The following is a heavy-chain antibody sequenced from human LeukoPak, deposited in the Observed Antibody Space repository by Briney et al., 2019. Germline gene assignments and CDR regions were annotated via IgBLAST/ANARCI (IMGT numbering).Heavy chain of an antibody. Sequence: SETLSLTCGVSGYSISSGYYWGWIRPTPGKGLEWIGSIYHSGTTYYNPSLKSRVTISIDTSKNQFSLRLGSVTAADTAVYYCVRGLGRPMQVWSRESGNCFDPWGQGTLVTVSS. V-gene: IGHV4-38-2*01. CDR2: IYHSGTT. D-gene: IGHD2-8*02. J-gene: IGHJ5*02. CDR1: GYSISSGYY. CDR3: VRGLGRPMQVWSRESGNCFDP.